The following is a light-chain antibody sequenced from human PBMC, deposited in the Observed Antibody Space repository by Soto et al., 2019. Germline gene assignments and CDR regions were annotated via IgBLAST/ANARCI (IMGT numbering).Light chain of an antibody. CDR2: VTS. CDR3: QQGQNWPLT. CDR1: QGLSGS. V-gene: IGKV1-12*01. J-gene: IGKJ5*01. Sequence: DIQMTQSPSSVSASVGDRVTITCRSTQGLSGSVAWYQQKPGKAPKLLISVTSRLQSGVPSRVSDSAYGTDFTLTIDSLQPEDLATYYCQQGQNWPLTFGQGTRLEIK.